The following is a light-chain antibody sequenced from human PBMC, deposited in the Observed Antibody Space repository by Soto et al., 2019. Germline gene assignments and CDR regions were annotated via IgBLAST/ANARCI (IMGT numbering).Light chain of an antibody. CDR3: SSYTSSSSYV. J-gene: IGLJ1*01. V-gene: IGLV2-14*03. CDR1: SSDIGAFKH. Sequence: QSALTQPASVSDSPGQAITLSCIGTSSDIGAFKHVSWHKQHTGKAHKLIIYDVINRPSGFSNRFSGSKTGNTASLIISGLQAEHEADYYCSSYTSSSSYVFGSGTKLTVL. CDR2: DVI.